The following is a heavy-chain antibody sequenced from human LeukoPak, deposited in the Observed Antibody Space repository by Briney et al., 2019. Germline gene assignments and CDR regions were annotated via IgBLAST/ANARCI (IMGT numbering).Heavy chain of an antibody. CDR2: IKQDGSEK. D-gene: IGHD6-25*01. CDR3: ARGRGVNS. CDR1: GFTFSSFW. V-gene: IGHV3-7*04. J-gene: IGHJ4*02. Sequence: SGGSLIVSCAASGFTFSSFWMSWVRQAPGKGLEWVANIKQDGSEKYYVDSVKGRFTISRDNAKNSLYLQMNSLRVEDTAVYYCARGRGVNSWGQGTLVTVSS.